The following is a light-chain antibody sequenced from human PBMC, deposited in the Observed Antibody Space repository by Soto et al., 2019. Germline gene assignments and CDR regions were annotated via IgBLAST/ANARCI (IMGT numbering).Light chain of an antibody. V-gene: IGKV3-20*01. CDR2: GAS. CDR3: QQYGSSST. CDR1: QSVSSSS. J-gene: IGKJ4*01. Sequence: EIVLTQSPDTLSLSPGDRATLSCRASQSVSSSSLAWYQQKPGQAPRLLIYGASSSATGMPDRFSGSGSGADFTLTISRLEPEDCAVYYCQQYGSSSTFGGGTKVEIK.